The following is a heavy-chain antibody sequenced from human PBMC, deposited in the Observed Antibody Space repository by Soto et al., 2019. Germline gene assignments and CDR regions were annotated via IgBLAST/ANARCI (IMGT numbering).Heavy chain of an antibody. J-gene: IGHJ4*02. CDR2: VFSSVSA. CDR1: GVFVTSYT. CDR3: TRDGMTTGDT. Sequence: LSLTCIVSGVFVTSYTWSWVRQPANKGLGWIGRVFSSVSATYSPSLKGRVRISMDTPENRISLKLDSVTAADAGVYYCTRDGMTTGDTWGPGTLVTVSS. D-gene: IGHD2-21*02. V-gene: IGHV4-4*07.